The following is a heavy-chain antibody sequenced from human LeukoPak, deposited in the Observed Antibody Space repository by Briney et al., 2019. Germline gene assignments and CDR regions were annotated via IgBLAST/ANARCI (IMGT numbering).Heavy chain of an antibody. CDR2: IISSINSI. CDR1: GFLFNTYS. V-gene: IGHV3-21*01. J-gene: IGHJ4*02. Sequence: PGGSLRLSCAASGFLFNTYSMNWVRQAPGEGLQWVSSIISSINSIYYSDSVKGRFTISRDTAKNALYLQMNNLRAEDTGVYYCARDFDRAGDFHHFDYWGQGTLVTVSS. D-gene: IGHD3-9*01. CDR3: ARDFDRAGDFHHFDY.